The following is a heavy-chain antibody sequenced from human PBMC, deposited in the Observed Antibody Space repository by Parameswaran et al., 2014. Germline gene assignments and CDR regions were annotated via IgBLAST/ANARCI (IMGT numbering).Heavy chain of an antibody. CDR3: ARGSDIVVVPATNWFDP. V-gene: IGHV4-30-4*01. Sequence: RWIRSPQGRAWEWIGYIYYSGSTYYNPSLKSRVTISVDTSKNQFSLKLSSVTAADTAVYYCARGSDIVVVPATNWFDPWGRGNPGHRLL. CDR2: IYYSGST. D-gene: IGHD2-2*01. J-gene: IGHJ5*02.